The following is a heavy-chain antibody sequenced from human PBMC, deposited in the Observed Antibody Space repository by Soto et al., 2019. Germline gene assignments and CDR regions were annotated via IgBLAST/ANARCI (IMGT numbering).Heavy chain of an antibody. V-gene: IGHV3-7*01. CDR2: IKQDGSEK. CDR3: AREVGGYCSGGSCYAGEAFDI. CDR1: GFTFSSYW. J-gene: IGHJ3*02. D-gene: IGHD2-15*01. Sequence: EVQLVESGGGLVQPGGSLRLSCAASGFTFSSYWMSWVRQAPGKGLEWVVNIKQDGSEKYYVDSVKGRFTISRDNAKNSLYLQMNSLRAEDTAVYYCAREVGGYCSGGSCYAGEAFDIWGQGTMVTVSS.